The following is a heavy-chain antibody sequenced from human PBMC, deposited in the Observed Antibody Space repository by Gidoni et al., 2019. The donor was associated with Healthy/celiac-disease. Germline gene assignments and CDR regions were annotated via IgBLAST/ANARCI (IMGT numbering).Heavy chain of an antibody. Sequence: QVTLRESGPALVKPTQTLTLTCTFSGFSLSTSGMCVSWIRQPPGKALEWLALIDWEDDNKYSTSLKTRLTISKDTSKNQVVLRMTNMDPVDTATYYCARINWNYDLDAFDMWGQGTMVTVSS. D-gene: IGHD1-7*01. CDR2: IDWEDDN. V-gene: IGHV2-70*01. J-gene: IGHJ3*02. CDR3: ARINWNYDLDAFDM. CDR1: GFSLSTSGMC.